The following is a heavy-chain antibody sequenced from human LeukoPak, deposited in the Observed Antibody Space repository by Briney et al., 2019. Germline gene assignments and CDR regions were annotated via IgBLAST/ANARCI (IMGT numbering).Heavy chain of an antibody. CDR1: GFTFSSYW. D-gene: IGHD5-24*01. CDR2: IKQDGSEK. Sequence: GGSLRLSCAASGFTFSSYWMSWVRQAPGKGLEWVANIKQDGSEKYYVDSVKGRFTISRDNAKNSLYLQMNSLRAEDTAVYYCARGMATMGGYYYMDVWGKGTTVTVSS. J-gene: IGHJ6*03. V-gene: IGHV3-7*01. CDR3: ARGMATMGGYYYMDV.